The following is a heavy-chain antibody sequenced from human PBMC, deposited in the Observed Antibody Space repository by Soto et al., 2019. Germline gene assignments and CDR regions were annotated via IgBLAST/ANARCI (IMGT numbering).Heavy chain of an antibody. D-gene: IGHD3-22*01. J-gene: IGHJ4*02. Sequence: GGCLRLFRGAAGLTFSNAWVTWFRQSPGKGLEWLGRIKIQSQTKGGTTDYGTPVKGRFTISRDDSKKTSSLQMKSLNTEATVVYYCSLGYFDSRDLYNPPEAYDNWGQGTLVPVSS. CDR2: IKIQSQTKGGTT. V-gene: IGHV3-15*01. CDR1: GLTFSNAW. CDR3: SLGYFDSRDLYNPPEAYDN.